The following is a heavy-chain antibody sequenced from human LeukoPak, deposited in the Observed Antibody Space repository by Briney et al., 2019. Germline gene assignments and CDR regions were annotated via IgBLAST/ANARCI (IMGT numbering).Heavy chain of an antibody. Sequence: SETLSLTCTVSGGSISSGSYYWSWIRQPAGKGLEWTGRVYTSGSTNYNPSLKSRVTISVDTSKNQFSLKLSSVTAADTAVYYCARRGYSRSSPRYYYYMDVWGKGTTVTVSS. J-gene: IGHJ6*03. CDR3: ARRGYSRSSPRYYYYMDV. D-gene: IGHD6-6*01. CDR1: GGSISSGSYY. CDR2: VYTSGST. V-gene: IGHV4-61*02.